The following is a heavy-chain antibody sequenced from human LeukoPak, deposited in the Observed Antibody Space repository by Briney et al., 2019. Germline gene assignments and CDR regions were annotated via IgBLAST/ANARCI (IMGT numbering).Heavy chain of an antibody. D-gene: IGHD3-22*01. CDR1: GGTFSSYA. CDR2: IIPIFGTA. J-gene: IGHJ3*02. Sequence: GASVKVSCKASGGTFSSYAISWVRQAPGQGLEWMGGIIPIFGTANYAQKFQGRVTITADESTSTAYMELSSLRSEDTAVYYCARRSNYYDSSGYYYAGAFDIWGQGTMVTVSS. V-gene: IGHV1-69*13. CDR3: ARRSNYYDSSGYYYAGAFDI.